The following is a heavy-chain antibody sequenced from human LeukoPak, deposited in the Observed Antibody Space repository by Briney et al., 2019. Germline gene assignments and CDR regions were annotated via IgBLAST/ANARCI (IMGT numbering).Heavy chain of an antibody. V-gene: IGHV3-7*03. CDR3: ATAFNWNDVFRGNY. Sequence: PGGSLRLSCAASGFTFSSYGMHWVRQAPGKGLEWVANIKQDGSDKYYVDSVKGRFTISEDNAKNSLYLQMNTLRAEDTAAYYCATAFNWNDVFRGNYWGQGILVTVSS. D-gene: IGHD1-1*01. CDR2: IKQDGSDK. CDR1: GFTFSSYG. J-gene: IGHJ4*02.